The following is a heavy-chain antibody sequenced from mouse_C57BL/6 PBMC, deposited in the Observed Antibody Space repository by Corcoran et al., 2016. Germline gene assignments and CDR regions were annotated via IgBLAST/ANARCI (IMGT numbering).Heavy chain of an antibody. V-gene: IGHV3-6*01. CDR3: ARELGRYFDV. Sequence: DVQLQESGPGLVNPSQSLSPTCSVTGYSITSGYYWNWIRQFPGNKLEWMGYISYDGSNNYNPSLKNRISITRDTSKNQFFLKLNSVTTEDTATYYCARELGRYFDVWGTGTTVTVSS. J-gene: IGHJ1*03. D-gene: IGHD4-1*01. CDR2: ISYDGSN. CDR1: GYSITSGYY.